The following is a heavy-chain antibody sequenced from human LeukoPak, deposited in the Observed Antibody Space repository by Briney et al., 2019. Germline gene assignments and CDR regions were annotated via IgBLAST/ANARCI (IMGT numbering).Heavy chain of an antibody. J-gene: IGHJ4*02. CDR1: GSSFTNYW. V-gene: IGHV5-51*01. Sequence: GASLKISCKAAGSSFTNYWNCWVRPMPGKGLEWMGMINPGDTNIAYSPSFQGQVTISVDRSISTAYLQWSSLKASDTAMYYCARPRRAERDEDFWGQGTLVTVSS. CDR2: INPGDTNI. CDR3: ARPRRAERDEDF. D-gene: IGHD1-1*01.